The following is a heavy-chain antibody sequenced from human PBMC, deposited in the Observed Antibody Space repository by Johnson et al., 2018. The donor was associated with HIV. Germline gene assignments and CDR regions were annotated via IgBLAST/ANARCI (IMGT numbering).Heavy chain of an antibody. J-gene: IGHJ3*02. CDR2: ISYDESNK. CDR1: GFTFSSYA. Sequence: QVQLVESGGGVVRPGGSLRLSCAASGFTFSSYAMHWVRQAPGKGLEWVAVISYDESNKYYADSVKGRFTIPRDNSKNTLYLQMGSLRAEDMAVYYCARDHFDSGSYYGASGAFDIWGQGTMVTVSS. CDR3: ARDHFDSGSYYGASGAFDI. D-gene: IGHD1-26*01. V-gene: IGHV3-30*14.